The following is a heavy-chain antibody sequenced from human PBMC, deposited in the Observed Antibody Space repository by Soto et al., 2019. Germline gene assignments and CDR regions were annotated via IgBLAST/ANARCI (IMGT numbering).Heavy chain of an antibody. J-gene: IGHJ4*02. CDR1: GFTFSSYE. V-gene: IGHV3-48*03. D-gene: IGHD6-19*01. Sequence: ESGGGLVQPGGSLRLSCAASGFTFSSYEMNWVRQAPGKGLEWVSYISSSGSTIYYADSVKGRFTISRDNAKNSLYLQMNSLRAEDTAVYYCAITARYSSGWYGYYFDYWGQGTLVTVSS. CDR3: AITARYSSGWYGYYFDY. CDR2: ISSSGSTI.